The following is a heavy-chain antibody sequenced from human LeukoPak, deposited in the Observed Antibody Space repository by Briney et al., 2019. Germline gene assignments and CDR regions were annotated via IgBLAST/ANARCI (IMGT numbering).Heavy chain of an antibody. D-gene: IGHD2-2*02. V-gene: IGHV4-4*02. Sequence: SETLSLTCAVSGGSINSGNWWSWVRQPPGKGLEWIGEIYHSGSTNYNPSLKSRVTISVDEFKNQFSLNLTSVTAADTAVYHCASAPILRGEGGKHYTYSIAVWEQGTTVTVSS. CDR1: GGSINSGNW. CDR2: IYHSGST. J-gene: IGHJ6*01. CDR3: ASAPILRGEGGKHYTYSIAV.